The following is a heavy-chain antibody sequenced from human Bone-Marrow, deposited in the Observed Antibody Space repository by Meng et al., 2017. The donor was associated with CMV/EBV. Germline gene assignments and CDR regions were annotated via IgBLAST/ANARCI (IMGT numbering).Heavy chain of an antibody. CDR2: IIPILGIA. CDR1: GGTFSSYA. Sequence: SVKVSCKASGGTFSSYAISWVRQAPGQGLEWMGGIIPILGIANYAQKFQGRVTITADKSTSTAYMELSSLRSEDTAVYYCASSLLRRAYYDFWSGPRDARFDPWGQGTRVTVSS. D-gene: IGHD3-3*01. V-gene: IGHV1-69*10. CDR3: ASSLLRRAYYDFWSGPRDARFDP. J-gene: IGHJ5*02.